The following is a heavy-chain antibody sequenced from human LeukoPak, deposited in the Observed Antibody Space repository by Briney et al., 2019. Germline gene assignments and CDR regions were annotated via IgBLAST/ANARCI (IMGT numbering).Heavy chain of an antibody. CDR1: GFTVSSNY. J-gene: IGHJ4*02. Sequence: SGGSLRLSCAASGFTVSSNYMSWVRQAPGKGLEWVSVIYSGGSTYYADSVKGRFTISRDNSKNTLYLRMNSLRAEGTAVYYCARSLGSSSSLRGFDYWGQGTLVTVSS. CDR3: ARSLGSSSSLRGFDY. CDR2: IYSGGST. D-gene: IGHD6-13*01. V-gene: IGHV3-53*01.